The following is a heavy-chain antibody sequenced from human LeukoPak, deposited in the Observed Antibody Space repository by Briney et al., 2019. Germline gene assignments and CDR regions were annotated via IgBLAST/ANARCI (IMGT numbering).Heavy chain of an antibody. CDR1: GGSISSYY. V-gene: IGHV4-59*01. CDR3: ARVFGSYCSSTSCYYNWFDP. CDR2: IYYSGST. D-gene: IGHD2-2*01. Sequence: SETLSLTCAVSGGSISSYYWSWIRQPPGKGLEWIGCIYYSGSTNYNPSLKSRVTISVDTSKNQFSLKLSSVTAADTAVYYCARVFGSYCSSTSCYYNWFDPWGQGTLVTVSS. J-gene: IGHJ5*02.